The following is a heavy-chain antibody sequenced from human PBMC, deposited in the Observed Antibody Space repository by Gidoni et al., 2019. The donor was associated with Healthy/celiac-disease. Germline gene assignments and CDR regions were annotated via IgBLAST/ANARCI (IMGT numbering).Heavy chain of an antibody. V-gene: IGHV3-9*01. Sequence: EVQLVESGGGLVQPGRSLRLSCAASGYTFDDYAMHWVRQAPGNGLEWVSGISWNSGSIGYADSVKRRFTISRDNDKNSLYLQMNSLRAEDTALYYCAKSNYYDSSGYYGYFDYWGQGTLVTVSS. CDR3: AKSNYYDSSGYYGYFDY. CDR1: GYTFDDYA. D-gene: IGHD3-22*01. J-gene: IGHJ4*02. CDR2: ISWNSGSI.